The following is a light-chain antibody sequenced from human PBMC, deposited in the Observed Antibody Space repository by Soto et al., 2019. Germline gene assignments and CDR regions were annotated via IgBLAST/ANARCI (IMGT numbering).Light chain of an antibody. V-gene: IGKV3-15*01. J-gene: IGKJ5*01. CDR2: GSS. CDR1: QSVSSN. CDR3: QQHNNWPPIT. Sequence: EIVLTQSPATLSLSPGERYTLSCMASQSVSSNLAWYQQKPVQAPRLLIYGSSTRATGIPARFSGSGSGTEFTLTISSLQSEDFAVYYCQQHNNWPPITVGQGTRLDIK.